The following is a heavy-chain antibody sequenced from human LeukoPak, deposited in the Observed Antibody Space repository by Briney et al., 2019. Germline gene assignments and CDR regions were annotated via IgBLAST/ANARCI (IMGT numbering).Heavy chain of an antibody. D-gene: IGHD3-22*01. J-gene: IGHJ5*02. CDR3: ARGNTYYLDTSWWFDP. CDR2: ISSSGNTA. CDR1: GFTFKTFE. V-gene: IGHV3-48*03. Sequence: NPGGSLRLSCAASGFTFKTFEMNWVRQAPGKGLECLSYISSSGNTAYYADSVKGRFTISRDNSKNSLFLQMNSLRAEDTAVYYCARGNTYYLDTSWWFDPWGQGTLVTVSS.